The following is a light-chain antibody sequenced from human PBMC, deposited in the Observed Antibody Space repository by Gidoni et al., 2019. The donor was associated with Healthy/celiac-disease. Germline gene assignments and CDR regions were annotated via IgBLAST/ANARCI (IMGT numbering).Light chain of an antibody. CDR1: SSNIGSNY. Sequence: QSVLTQPPSASGPPGQRATISCSGSSSNIGSNYVYWSQQLPGTAPKPLSNRNNQRPSGVPDRFSGSKSGTSASLASSGLRSEDEADYYCAACDDSLSGWVFGGGTKLTVL. V-gene: IGLV1-47*01. CDR3: AACDDSLSGWV. J-gene: IGLJ3*02. CDR2: RNN.